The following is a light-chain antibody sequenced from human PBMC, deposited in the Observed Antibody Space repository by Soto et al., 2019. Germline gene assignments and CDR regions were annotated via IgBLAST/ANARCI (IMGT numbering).Light chain of an antibody. CDR2: EVS. V-gene: IGLV2-14*01. Sequence: QSALTQPASVSGSPGQSITISCTGTSSDVGGYNYVSWYQQHPGKAPKLMIYEVSNRPSGVSNRFSGSKSGNTASLTISGLQAEDEADYYCSSYTSSHVVFGGGTKHRP. CDR1: SSDVGGYNY. CDR3: SSYTSSHVV. J-gene: IGLJ2*01.